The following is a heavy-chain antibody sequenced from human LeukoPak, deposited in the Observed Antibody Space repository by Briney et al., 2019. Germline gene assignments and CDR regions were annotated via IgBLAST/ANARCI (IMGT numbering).Heavy chain of an antibody. CDR3: ARGLFPFSSSWYRRQIAFDI. Sequence: ASVKVSCKGSGYSFTTYDINWVRQATVQGLEWMGWTNPDSGNTAYAQKFLGRVTISRNTSVSTAYMELSSLTSKDTAVYYCARGLFPFSSSWYRRQIAFDIWGQGTMVTVSS. J-gene: IGHJ3*02. CDR2: TNPDSGNT. CDR1: GYSFTTYD. D-gene: IGHD6-13*01. V-gene: IGHV1-8*01.